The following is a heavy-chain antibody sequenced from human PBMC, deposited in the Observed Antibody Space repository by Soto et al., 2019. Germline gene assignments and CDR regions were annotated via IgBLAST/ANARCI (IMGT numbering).Heavy chain of an antibody. D-gene: IGHD3-16*01. CDR3: AREPETFGRSRGIDV. CDR1: GFSFSSYA. V-gene: IGHV3-30*14. Sequence: QVQLVESGGGVVQPGRSLRLSCAASGFSFSSYAMHWVRQAPGKGLEWVAVISYDGSKIFYGDSVKGRFTISRDNNKNTLSVEMDSLSAEDTAVYYCAREPETFGRSRGIDVWGQGTTVTVSS. J-gene: IGHJ6*02. CDR2: ISYDGSKI.